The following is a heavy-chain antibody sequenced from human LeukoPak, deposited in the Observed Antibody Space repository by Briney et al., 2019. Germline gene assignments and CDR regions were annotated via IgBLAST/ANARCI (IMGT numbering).Heavy chain of an antibody. CDR2: IYYTGWT. Sequence: SETLSLTCIVSGASISSTGSYWAWVRQAPGKGLEWIATIYYTGWTYYNPSLKSRVTISVDTSKNQFSLKLSSVTAADTAVYYCARVQVPDLDWLLWKPNAFDIWGQGTMVTVSS. V-gene: IGHV4-39*07. CDR3: ARVQVPDLDWLLWKPNAFDI. CDR1: GASISSTGSY. J-gene: IGHJ3*02. D-gene: IGHD3-9*01.